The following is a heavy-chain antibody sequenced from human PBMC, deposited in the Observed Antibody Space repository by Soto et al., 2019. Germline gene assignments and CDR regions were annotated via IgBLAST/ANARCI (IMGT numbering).Heavy chain of an antibody. CDR1: GGSFSGYY. D-gene: IGHD2-21*02. J-gene: IGHJ4*02. CDR2: INHSGST. V-gene: IGHV4-34*01. Sequence: PSETLSLTCAVYGGSFSGYYWSWIRQPPGKGLEWIGEINHSGSTNYNPSLKSRVTISVDTSKNQFSLRLSSVTAADTAVYYCARLVDPCGGDCHSLVYFAHWGQGSLVTVSS. CDR3: ARLVDPCGGDCHSLVYFAH.